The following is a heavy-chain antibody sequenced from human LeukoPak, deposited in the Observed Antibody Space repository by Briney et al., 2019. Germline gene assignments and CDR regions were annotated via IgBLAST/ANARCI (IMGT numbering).Heavy chain of an antibody. CDR3: ARENYRRGNWFDP. D-gene: IGHD4-11*01. CDR1: GYTFTSYD. CDR2: IIPIFGTA. Sequence: SVKVSCKASGYTFTSYDISWVRQAPGQGLEWMGRIIPIFGTANYAQKFQGRVTITTDESTSTAYMELSSLRSEDTAVYYCARENYRRGNWFDPWGQGTLVTVSS. J-gene: IGHJ5*02. V-gene: IGHV1-69*05.